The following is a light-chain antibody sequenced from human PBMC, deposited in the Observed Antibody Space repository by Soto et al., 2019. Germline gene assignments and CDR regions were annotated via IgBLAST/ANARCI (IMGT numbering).Light chain of an antibody. J-gene: IGKJ1*01. Sequence: EIVLTQSPSTRSLSPGARATLSCRASQSVSSYLAWYQQTPGQAPRLLMYEASNRATGIPARFSGGGSGTDFTLTISSLEPEDFAVYYCQQRSDWPWTFGQGTKVDIK. V-gene: IGKV3-11*01. CDR2: EAS. CDR1: QSVSSY. CDR3: QQRSDWPWT.